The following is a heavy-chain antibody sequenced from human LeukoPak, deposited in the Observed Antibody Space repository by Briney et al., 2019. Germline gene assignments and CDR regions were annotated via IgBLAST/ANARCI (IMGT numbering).Heavy chain of an antibody. CDR2: INGRGDIT. J-gene: IGHJ4*02. CDR3: ARGDDISPCRVLEY. CDR1: GFTFSRHP. D-gene: IGHD3-9*01. V-gene: IGHV3-23*01. Sequence: PGGSLRLSCVASGFTFSRHPMSWVRQAPGNGLELVSAINGRGDITKYADSVMRRFTISRDSSKNTLYLQMNSLRAEDTAVYYCARGDDISPCRVLEYWGRGTLVTVSS.